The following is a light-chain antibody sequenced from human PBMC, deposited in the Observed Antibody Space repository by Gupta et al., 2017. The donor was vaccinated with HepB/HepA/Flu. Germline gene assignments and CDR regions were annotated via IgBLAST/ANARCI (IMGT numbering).Light chain of an antibody. CDR2: KAS. CDR1: QSISSW. J-gene: IGKJ2*04. Sequence: DIQMTQSPSTLSASLGDRVTITCRASQSISSWLAWYQQKPGKAPKLLIYKASSLERGVPSRFSGSGSGTEFTLTISSLQPDDFATYYCQQDNSCRRSVGQGTKMEIK. V-gene: IGKV1-5*03. CDR3: QQDNSCRRS.